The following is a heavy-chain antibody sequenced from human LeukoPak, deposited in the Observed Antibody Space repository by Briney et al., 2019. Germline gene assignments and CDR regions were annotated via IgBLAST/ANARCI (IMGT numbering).Heavy chain of an antibody. J-gene: IGHJ4*02. CDR2: ISSSSSYI. CDR3: AREGGTIEIGEFDY. CDR1: GFTFSSYS. V-gene: IGHV3-21*01. Sequence: GGSLRLSCAASGFTFSSYSMNWVRQAPGKGLEWVSSISSSSSYIYYADSVKGRFTISRDNAKNSLYLQMNSLRDEDTAIYYCAREGGTIEIGEFDYWGQGTLVTVSS. D-gene: IGHD3-16*02.